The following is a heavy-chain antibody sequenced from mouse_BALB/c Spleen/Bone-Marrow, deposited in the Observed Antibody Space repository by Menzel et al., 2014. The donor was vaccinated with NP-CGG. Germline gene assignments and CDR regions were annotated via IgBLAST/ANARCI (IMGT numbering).Heavy chain of an antibody. CDR2: IHPNSGNT. V-gene: IGHV1S130*01. CDR3: ARHRRFAYYFDY. Sequence: QVQLQQSGSVLVRPGASVKLSCKASGYTFTNSWIHWAKQRPGQGLEWIGEIHPNSGNTNYNEKFKGKATLTVDTSSSTAYVDLSSLTSEDSAVYYCARHRRFAYYFDYWGQGTTLTGSS. J-gene: IGHJ2*01. CDR1: GYTFTNSW.